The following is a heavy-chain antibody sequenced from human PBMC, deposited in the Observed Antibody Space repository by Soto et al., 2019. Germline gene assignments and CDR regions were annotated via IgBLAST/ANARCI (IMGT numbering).Heavy chain of an antibody. CDR2: IKTDGSRA. CDR1: GFTFGTYW. J-gene: IGHJ3*01. Sequence: EVQLVESGGGLVQPGGSLKLSCAASGFTFGTYWIHWVRQAPGEGLVWVSRIKTDGSRASYADFVKGRFTISSDNSKNTVYLQMNTLRAEDTALYYCARDPHGNSGSPNDALDLWGQGTMVTVSS. V-gene: IGHV3-74*01. CDR3: ARDPHGNSGSPNDALDL. D-gene: IGHD3-10*01.